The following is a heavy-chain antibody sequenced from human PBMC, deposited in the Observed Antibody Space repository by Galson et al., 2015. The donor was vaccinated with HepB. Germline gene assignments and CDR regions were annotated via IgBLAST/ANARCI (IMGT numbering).Heavy chain of an antibody. CDR2: IIPIFGTA. Sequence: SVKVSCKASGGTFSSYAISWVRQAPGQGLEWMGGIIPIFGTANYAQKFQGRVTITADESTSTAYMELSSLRSEDTAVYYCATHYYDSSGYSANWFDPWGQGTLVTVSS. D-gene: IGHD3-22*01. CDR1: GGTFSSYA. CDR3: ATHYYDSSGYSANWFDP. J-gene: IGHJ5*02. V-gene: IGHV1-69*13.